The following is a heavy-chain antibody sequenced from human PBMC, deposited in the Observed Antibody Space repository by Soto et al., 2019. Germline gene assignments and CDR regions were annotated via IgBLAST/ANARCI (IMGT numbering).Heavy chain of an antibody. CDR3: ASNSQSCSGGSCYAY. Sequence: QVQLVQSGAEVKKPGSSVKVSCKASGGTFGRFSISWVRQAPGQGLEWMGGTILIFSVTNYAQKYQGRLIITADESTKTAYMELTSLRSDDTAIYYCASNSQSCSGGSCYAYWGQGTLLTVSS. V-gene: IGHV1-69*01. D-gene: IGHD2-15*01. CDR1: GGTFGRFS. J-gene: IGHJ4*02. CDR2: TILIFSVT.